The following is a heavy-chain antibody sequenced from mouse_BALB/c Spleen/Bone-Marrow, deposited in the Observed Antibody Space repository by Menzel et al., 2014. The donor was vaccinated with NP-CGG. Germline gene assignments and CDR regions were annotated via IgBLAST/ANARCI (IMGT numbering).Heavy chain of an antibody. V-gene: IGHV5-17*02. CDR3: VRSDSSSGCFDY. D-gene: IGHD1-1*01. J-gene: IGHJ2*01. CDR2: ISSGSSTI. CDR1: GFTFSSFG. Sequence: EVMLVESGGGLVQPGGSRKLSCAVSGFTFSSFGMHWVRQPPEKGLEWVGYISSGSSTIYYGDTVMGRFTISRDTPKNTLFLLKTSQRSENTATYCCVRSDSSSGCFDYWGQGTPVTVSS.